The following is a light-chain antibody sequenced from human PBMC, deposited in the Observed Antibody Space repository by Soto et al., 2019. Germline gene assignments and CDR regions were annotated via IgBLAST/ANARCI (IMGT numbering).Light chain of an antibody. CDR1: QSVRSNY. CDR3: QQYGSSPPWT. J-gene: IGKJ1*01. V-gene: IGKV3-20*01. Sequence: EIVLTQSPGTLSLSPGETATLACRASQSVRSNYLAWYQQKPGQAPRLLIYGASTRATGIPDRFSGSGSGTDFTLTISRLEPEDFAIYYCQQYGSSPPWTFGQGTKVDIK. CDR2: GAS.